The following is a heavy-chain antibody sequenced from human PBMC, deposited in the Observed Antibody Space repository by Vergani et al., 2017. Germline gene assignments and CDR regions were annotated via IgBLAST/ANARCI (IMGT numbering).Heavy chain of an antibody. V-gene: IGHV2-5*01. CDR2: VYWNDDE. D-gene: IGHD5-24*01. J-gene: IGHJ4*02. CDR3: ARIRGRWIPEDY. Sequence: QITLRESGPTLVKPTQTLTLTCTFSGFSLTTGGEGVGWIRQPPGRALEWLAFVYWNDDERYSPSLKSRVTITKDTSKNEVILTMATMDPVDTATYFCARIRGRWIPEDYWGQGTLVTVPS. CDR1: GFSLTTGGEG.